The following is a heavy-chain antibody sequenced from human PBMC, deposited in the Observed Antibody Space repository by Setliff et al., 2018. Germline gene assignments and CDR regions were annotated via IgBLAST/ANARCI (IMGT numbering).Heavy chain of an antibody. V-gene: IGHV1-69*10. CDR1: GGTLSSLA. CDR2: TIPLLPLP. CDR3: ARNAITGTTKKYYYYMDV. D-gene: IGHD1-7*01. J-gene: IGHJ6*03. Sequence: SVKVSCKASGGTLSSLAITWVRQAPGQGLEWMGGTIPLLPLPNYAVKFQGRVTITADKSTSTAYMELSSLRSEDTAVYYCARNAITGTTKKYYYYMDVWGQGTTVTVSS.